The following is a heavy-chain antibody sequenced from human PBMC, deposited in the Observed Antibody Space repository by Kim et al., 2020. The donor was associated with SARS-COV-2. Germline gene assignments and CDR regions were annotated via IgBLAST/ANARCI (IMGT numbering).Heavy chain of an antibody. CDR1: GDSVSSNSAA. V-gene: IGHV6-1*01. CDR2: TYYRSKWYN. Sequence: SQTLSLTCAISGDSVSSNSAAWNWIRQSPSRGLEWLGRTYYRSKWYNDYAVSVKSRITINPDTSKNQFSLQLNSVTPEDTAVYYCTRDPRMYSSGWQYYFDYWGQGTLVTVSS. J-gene: IGHJ4*02. CDR3: TRDPRMYSSGWQYYFDY. D-gene: IGHD6-19*01.